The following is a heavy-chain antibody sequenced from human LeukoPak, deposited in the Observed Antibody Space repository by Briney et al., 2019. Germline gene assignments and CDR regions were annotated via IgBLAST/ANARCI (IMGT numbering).Heavy chain of an antibody. Sequence: SETLSLTCAVYGGSFSGYYWSWIRQPPGKGLEWIGEINHSGSTNYNPSLKSRVTISGDTSKNQLSLKLTSVTAADTAVYYCAATIKRDYGDTNLDYWGQGTLVTASS. CDR3: AATIKRDYGDTNLDY. V-gene: IGHV4-34*01. CDR1: GGSFSGYY. D-gene: IGHD4/OR15-4a*01. J-gene: IGHJ4*02. CDR2: INHSGST.